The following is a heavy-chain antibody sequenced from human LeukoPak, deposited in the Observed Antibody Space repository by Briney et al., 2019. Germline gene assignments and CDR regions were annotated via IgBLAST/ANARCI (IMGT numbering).Heavy chain of an antibody. CDR1: GGSFSDYY. CDR2: INHSGST. CDR3: ARFGKHRAGCLDY. D-gene: IGHD3-3*01. J-gene: IGHJ4*02. Sequence: SETLSLTCAVYGGSFSDYYWSWIRQPPGKGLEWIGEINHSGSTNYNPSLKSRVTISVDTSKNQFSLKLSSVTAADTAVYYCARFGKHRAGCLDYSGQGTLVTVSS. V-gene: IGHV4-34*01.